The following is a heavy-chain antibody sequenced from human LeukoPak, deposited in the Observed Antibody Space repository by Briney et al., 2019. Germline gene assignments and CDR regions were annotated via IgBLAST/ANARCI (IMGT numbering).Heavy chain of an antibody. CDR3: ARNKTTGGGGFDY. CDR1: GYTFNSHG. CDR2: ISGDYGYT. J-gene: IGHJ4*02. D-gene: IGHD3-16*01. V-gene: IGHV1-18*04. Sequence: ASVKVSCKASGYTFNSHGISWIRQAPGQGPEWMGWISGDYGYTKYAQKFQGRVTMTTDTSTDTSYMELRSLRSDDTAVYCCARNKTTGGGGFDYWGQGTLITVSS.